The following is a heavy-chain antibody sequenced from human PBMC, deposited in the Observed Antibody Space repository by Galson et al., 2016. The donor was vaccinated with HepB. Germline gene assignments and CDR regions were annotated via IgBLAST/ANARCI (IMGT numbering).Heavy chain of an antibody. CDR1: GFTFRSYA. J-gene: IGHJ3*01. CDR2: ISGSGAST. D-gene: IGHD3-22*01. CDR3: AKGLSSGLRDPFDV. Sequence: SLRLSCAASGFTFRSYAISWVRQAPGKGLEWVSGISGSGASTYFAESVKGRFTIPRDNSKNTVHLQMNSLRAEDTALYYCAKGLSSGLRDPFDVWGQGTMIIVSS. V-gene: IGHV3-23*01.